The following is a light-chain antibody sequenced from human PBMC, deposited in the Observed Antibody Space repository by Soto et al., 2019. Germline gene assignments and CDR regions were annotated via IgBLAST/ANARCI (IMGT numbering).Light chain of an antibody. CDR3: SSYTSTITPCV. CDR1: SSNIGSNT. J-gene: IGLJ1*01. V-gene: IGLV1-44*01. Sequence: QSVLTQPPSASGTPGQRVTISCSGSSSNIGSNTVNWYQQLPGTAPKLLIYSNNQRPSGVPDRFSGSKSGTSASLAISGLQSEDEADYYCSSYTSTITPCVFGTGTKGTVL. CDR2: SNN.